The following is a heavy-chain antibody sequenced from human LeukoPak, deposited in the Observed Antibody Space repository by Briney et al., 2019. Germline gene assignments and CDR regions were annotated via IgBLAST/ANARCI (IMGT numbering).Heavy chain of an antibody. V-gene: IGHV3-7*01. D-gene: IGHD2-15*01. Sequence: GGSLRLSCAASGFMFSSHWMSWVRQAPGKGLEWVANINQGENERYYVDSVRGRCTISRDNVKNSLYLQMNSLRAEDTAVYYCATGGGWYYFDYWGQGTLVTVSS. CDR1: GFMFSSHW. CDR2: INQGENER. CDR3: ATGGGWYYFDY. J-gene: IGHJ4*02.